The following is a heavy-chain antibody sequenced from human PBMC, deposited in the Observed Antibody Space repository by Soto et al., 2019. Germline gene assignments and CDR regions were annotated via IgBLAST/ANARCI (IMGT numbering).Heavy chain of an antibody. D-gene: IGHD2-2*01. J-gene: IGHJ6*02. Sequence: QVQLVQSGAEVKRPGSSVKVSCKASGGTFSSYAISWVRQAPGQGLEWMGGIIPISGTANYAQKFQGRVTITADESTSTAYMELSSLRSEDTAVYYCARSQGSSTSLETYSYYNYGMDVWDQGTTVTVSS. CDR1: GGTFSSYA. V-gene: IGHV1-69*01. CDR2: IIPISGTA. CDR3: ARSQGSSTSLETYSYYNYGMDV.